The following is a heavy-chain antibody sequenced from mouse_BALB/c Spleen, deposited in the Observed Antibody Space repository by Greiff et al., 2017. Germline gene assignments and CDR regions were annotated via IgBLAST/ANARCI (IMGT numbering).Heavy chain of an antibody. CDR2: ISSGGST. CDR3: ARNDGYCCAF. CDR1: GFTFSSYA. J-gene: IGHJ3*01. Sequence: EVKLMESGGGLVKPGGSLKLSCAASGFTFSSYAMSWVRQTPEKRLEWVASISSGGSTYYPDSVKGRFTISRDNARNILYLQMSSLRSEDTAMYYCARNDGYCCAFGGRETLDSVCA. D-gene: IGHD2-3*01. V-gene: IGHV5-6-5*01.